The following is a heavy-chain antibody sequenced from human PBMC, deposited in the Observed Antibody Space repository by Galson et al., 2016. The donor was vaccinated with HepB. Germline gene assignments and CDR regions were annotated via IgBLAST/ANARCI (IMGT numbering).Heavy chain of an antibody. CDR2: VDPRDSYT. V-gene: IGHV5-10-1*01. J-gene: IGHJ4*02. CDR1: GTNFLDYW. Sequence: QSGAEVKKPGESLRISCKGSGTNFLDYWISWVRQMPGKGLEWMGRVDPRDSYTNYSPSFQGHVTMSADKSSSTVYLQWSGLKASDTAMYYCATQYYYDSSGPFYWGQGTLVTVSS. D-gene: IGHD3-22*01. CDR3: ATQYYYDSSGPFY.